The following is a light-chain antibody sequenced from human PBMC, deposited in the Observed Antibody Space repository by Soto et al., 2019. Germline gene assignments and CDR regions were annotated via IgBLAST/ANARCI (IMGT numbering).Light chain of an antibody. Sequence: QSVLTQPASVSGSPGQSITISCTGTSCDVGSYNLVSWYQQHPGKAPKLMIYEVSKRPSGVSNRFSGSKSGNTASLTISGLQAEDEADYYCCSYAGSFWVFGGGTKVTVL. CDR3: CSYAGSFWV. V-gene: IGLV2-23*02. J-gene: IGLJ3*02. CDR2: EVS. CDR1: SCDVGSYNL.